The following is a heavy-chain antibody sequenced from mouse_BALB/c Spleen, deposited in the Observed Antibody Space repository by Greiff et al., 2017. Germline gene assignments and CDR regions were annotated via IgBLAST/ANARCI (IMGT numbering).Heavy chain of an antibody. D-gene: IGHD1-1*02. CDR3: ARDSGSRWAMDY. CDR1: GFTFSSYG. V-gene: IGHV5-6-3*01. CDR2: INSNGGST. J-gene: IGHJ4*01. Sequence: EVNVVESGGGLVQPGGSLKLSCAASGFTFSSYGMSWVRQTPDKRLELVATINSNGGSTYYPDSVKGRFTISRDNAKNTLYLQMSSLKSEDTAMYYCARDSGSRWAMDYWGQGTSVTVSS.